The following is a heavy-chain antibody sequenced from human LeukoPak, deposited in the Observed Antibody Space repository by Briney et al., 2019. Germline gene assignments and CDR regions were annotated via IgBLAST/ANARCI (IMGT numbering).Heavy chain of an antibody. CDR2: INHSGST. D-gene: IGHD3-10*01. V-gene: IGHV4-34*01. Sequence: SETLSLTCAVYSGSFSGYYWSWIRQSPGKGLEWIGEINHSGSTNYNPSLKSRVTISVDTSKNQFSLKLSSVTAADTAIYYCARGLGIWGQGTLVTVSS. CDR1: SGSFSGYY. CDR3: ARGLGI. J-gene: IGHJ4*02.